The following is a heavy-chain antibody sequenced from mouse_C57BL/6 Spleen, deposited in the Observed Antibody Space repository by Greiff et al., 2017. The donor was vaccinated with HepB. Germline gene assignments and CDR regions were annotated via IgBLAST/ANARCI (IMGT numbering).Heavy chain of an antibody. V-gene: IGHV1-39*01. J-gene: IGHJ3*01. CDR1: GYSFTDYN. CDR3: AREEIYYGYEGFAY. Sequence: VQLKESGPELVKPGASVKISCKASGYSFTDYNMNWVKQSNGKSLEWIGVINPNYGTTSYNQKFKGKATLTVDQSSSTAYMQLNSLTSEDSAVYYCAREEIYYGYEGFAYWGQGTLVTVSA. CDR2: INPNYGTT. D-gene: IGHD2-2*01.